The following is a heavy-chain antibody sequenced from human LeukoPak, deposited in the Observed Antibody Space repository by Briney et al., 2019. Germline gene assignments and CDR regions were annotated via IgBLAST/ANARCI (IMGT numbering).Heavy chain of an antibody. CDR2: MNPNSGNT. CDR3: ARGQSSARRNYYDSSGYQNY. D-gene: IGHD3-22*01. V-gene: IGHV1-8*01. J-gene: IGHJ4*02. CDR1: GYTFTSYD. Sequence: ASVKVSCKASGYTFTSYDINWVRQATGQGLEWMGWMNPNSGNTGYAQKFQGRVTMTRNTSISTAYMELSSLRSEDTAVYYCARGQSSARRNYYDSSGYQNYWGQGTLVTVSS.